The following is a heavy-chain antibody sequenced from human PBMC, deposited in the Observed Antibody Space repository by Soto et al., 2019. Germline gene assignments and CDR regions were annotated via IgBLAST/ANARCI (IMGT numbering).Heavy chain of an antibody. Sequence: GGSLRLPCAASGFTLDAYVMSGVRQAPGKWLEWVSGINWNGGSTGYADSVKGRFTISRDNAKNSLYLQMNSLRAEDTALYYFARHRDGSGSNFDDWGQGTLVTVYS. CDR2: INWNGGST. J-gene: IGHJ4*02. D-gene: IGHD3-10*01. CDR3: ARHRDGSGSNFDD. CDR1: GFTLDAYV. V-gene: IGHV3-20*04.